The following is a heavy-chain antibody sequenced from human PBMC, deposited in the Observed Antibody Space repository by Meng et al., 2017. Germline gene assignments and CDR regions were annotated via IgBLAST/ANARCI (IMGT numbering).Heavy chain of an antibody. Sequence: QGELQESGPGLGKPSGTLSLTCAVSGGSISSSNGWSWVRQPPGKGLEWIGEIYHSGSTNYNPSLKSRVTISVDKSKNQFSLKLSSVTAADTAVYYCARMSVLLWFGELFLNWGQGTLVTVSS. CDR3: ARMSVLLWFGELFLN. CDR2: IYHSGST. D-gene: IGHD3-10*01. CDR1: GGSISSSNG. J-gene: IGHJ4*02. V-gene: IGHV4-4*02.